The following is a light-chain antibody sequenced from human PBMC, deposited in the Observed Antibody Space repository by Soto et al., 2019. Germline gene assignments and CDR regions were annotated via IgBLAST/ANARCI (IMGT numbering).Light chain of an antibody. CDR1: QDISNS. CDR2: ATS. CDR3: QNYNSAPLT. V-gene: IGKV1-27*01. J-gene: IGKJ4*01. Sequence: DIQMTQSPSSLSASVGDRVTITCRASQDISNSLALYQQKPGKVPKVLIYATSILQSGVPARFSGSGSGTDFTLTISSLQPEDVATYYCQNYNSAPLTFGGGTKVEI.